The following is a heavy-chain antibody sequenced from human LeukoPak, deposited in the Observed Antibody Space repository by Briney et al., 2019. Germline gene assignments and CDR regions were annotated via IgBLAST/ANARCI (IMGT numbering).Heavy chain of an antibody. J-gene: IGHJ4*02. CDR1: GFTFSSYD. CDR3: VVWAGTTWNPFDY. D-gene: IGHD1-7*01. V-gene: IGHV3-48*03. Sequence: SGGSLRLSCAASGFTFSSYDMNWVRQAPGKGLEWVSYISSSASSIYYADSVKGRFTISRDNAKNSGYLQMNILRAEEPAVYFCVVWAGTTWNPFDYWGQGTLVTVSS. CDR2: ISSSASSI.